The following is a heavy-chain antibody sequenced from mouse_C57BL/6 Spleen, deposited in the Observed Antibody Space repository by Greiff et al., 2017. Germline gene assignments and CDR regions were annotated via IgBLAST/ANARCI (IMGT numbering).Heavy chain of an antibody. Sequence: EVQLQQSGPELVKPGASVKISCKASGYTFTDYYMNWVKQSHGKSLEWIGDINPNNGGTSYNQKFKGKATLTVDKSSSTAYMELRSLTSEDSAVYYCARRGRISGGYLYDLDYWGQGTSVTVSS. V-gene: IGHV1-26*01. CDR2: INPNNGGT. D-gene: IGHD2-2*01. CDR1: GYTFTDYY. J-gene: IGHJ4*01. CDR3: ARRGRISGGYLYDLDY.